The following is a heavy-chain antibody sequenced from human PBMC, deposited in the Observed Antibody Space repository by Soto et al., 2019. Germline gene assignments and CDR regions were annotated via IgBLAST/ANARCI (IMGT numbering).Heavy chain of an antibody. V-gene: IGHV1-18*01. CDR3: ARGRTRALDY. Sequence: QIQLVQSGAEVKKPGASVKVSCKASGYIFTSQGISWVRQAPGQGLERMGWISTYNGNPNYAQKLQGRVTMTTNTSTTTAFLELRSLTSDDTAVYYCARGRTRALDYWGQGTQVIVSS. D-gene: IGHD1-7*01. CDR1: GYIFTSQG. CDR2: ISTYNGNP. J-gene: IGHJ4*02.